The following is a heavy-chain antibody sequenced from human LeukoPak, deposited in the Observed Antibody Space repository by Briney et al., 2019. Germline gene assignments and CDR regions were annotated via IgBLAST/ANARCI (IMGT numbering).Heavy chain of an antibody. CDR1: GASISSYY. CDR2: IYYSGST. CDR3: ARDRGSLGGFDY. D-gene: IGHD3-16*01. J-gene: IGHJ4*02. V-gene: IGHV4-59*01. Sequence: SETLSLTCTVSGASISSYYWSWIRQPPGKGLEWIAYIYYSGSTNYNPSLKSRVTISVDTSKNQLSLKLSSVTAADTAVYYCARDRGSLGGFDYWGQGTLVTVSS.